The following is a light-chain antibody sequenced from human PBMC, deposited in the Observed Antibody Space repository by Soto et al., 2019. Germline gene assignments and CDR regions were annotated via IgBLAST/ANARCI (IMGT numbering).Light chain of an antibody. J-gene: IGKJ5*01. V-gene: IGKV3-11*01. Sequence: EIVLTQSPDTLSLSPGERATLSCRAVQSFSSYLAWYQQKPGQAPRLLIYDASNRATGIPARFSGGGSGTDFTLTISSLEPEDFAVYYCQQRSNWPITFGQGTRLEIK. CDR3: QQRSNWPIT. CDR2: DAS. CDR1: QSFSSY.